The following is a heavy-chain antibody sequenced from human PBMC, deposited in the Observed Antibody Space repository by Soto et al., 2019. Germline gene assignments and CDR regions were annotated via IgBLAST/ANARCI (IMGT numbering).Heavy chain of an antibody. Sequence: GGSLRLSCAASGFTFSSYGMHWVRQAPGKGLEWVAVISYDGSNKYYADSVKGRFTISRDNSKNTLYLQMNGLRAEDTAVYYCAKKWERFLEWLPTYYGMDVWGQGTTVTVSS. CDR3: AKKWERFLEWLPTYYGMDV. J-gene: IGHJ6*02. V-gene: IGHV3-30*18. D-gene: IGHD3-3*01. CDR2: ISYDGSNK. CDR1: GFTFSSYG.